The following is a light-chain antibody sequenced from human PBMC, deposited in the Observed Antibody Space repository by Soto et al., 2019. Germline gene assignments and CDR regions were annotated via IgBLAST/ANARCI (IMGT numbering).Light chain of an antibody. V-gene: IGLV2-8*01. J-gene: IGLJ3*02. CDR1: SSDIGGYDY. CDR3: SSFAGSNKRV. CDR2: EVN. Sequence: QSALTQPPSASGTPGQSGTISCTGTSSDIGGYDYVSWYQQHPGKAPKVMIYEVNKRPSGVPDRFSGSKSGNTASLTVSGLQAEDEADYYCSSFAGSNKRVFGGGTKVTVL.